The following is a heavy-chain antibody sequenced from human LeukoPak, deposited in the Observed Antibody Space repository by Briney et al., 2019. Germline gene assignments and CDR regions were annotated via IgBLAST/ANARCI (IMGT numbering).Heavy chain of an antibody. D-gene: IGHD6-19*01. CDR3: ASDTSGWYFNL. CDR1: GGSISTYY. V-gene: IGHV4-59*01. Sequence: SETLFLTCTVSGGSISTYYWSWIRQPPGKGLEWIGYIHYSGRSNYNPSLKSRVTMSIDASKNQFSLNLTSVTAGDTAVYYCASDTSGWYFNLWGRGTLVTVSS. CDR2: IHYSGRS. J-gene: IGHJ2*01.